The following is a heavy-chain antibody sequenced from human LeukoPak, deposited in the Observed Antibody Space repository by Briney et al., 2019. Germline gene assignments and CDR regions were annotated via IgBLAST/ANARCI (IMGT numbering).Heavy chain of an antibody. CDR3: ARPYYYDSSGYHPFDY. V-gene: IGHV3-48*01. CDR2: ISSSSSTI. J-gene: IGHJ4*02. D-gene: IGHD3-22*01. CDR1: GFTFSSYS. Sequence: GGSLRLSCAASGFTFSSYSMNWVRQAPGQGLEWVSYISSSSSTIYYADSVKGRFTISRDNAKNSLYLQMNSLRAEDTAVYYCARPYYYDSSGYHPFDYWGQGTLVTVSS.